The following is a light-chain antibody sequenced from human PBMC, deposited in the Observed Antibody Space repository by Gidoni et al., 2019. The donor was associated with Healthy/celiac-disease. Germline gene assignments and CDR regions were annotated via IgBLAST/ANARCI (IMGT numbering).Light chain of an antibody. CDR3: QQYNSYSGT. CDR1: QSISSW. J-gene: IGKJ1*01. CDR2: KAS. Sequence: DHQMTQSPSTLSASVGDRVTITCRASQSISSWVAWYQQKPGKAPKLLIYKASSLESGVPSRFSGSGSGTEFTLPISSLQPDDFAPYYCQQYNSYSGTFGQXTKVEIK. V-gene: IGKV1-5*03.